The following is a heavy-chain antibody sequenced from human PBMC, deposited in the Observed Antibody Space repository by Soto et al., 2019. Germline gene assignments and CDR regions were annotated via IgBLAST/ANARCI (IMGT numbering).Heavy chain of an antibody. CDR3: AKALSPSYDFWSGFYYGMDV. CDR2: ISGSGGST. V-gene: IGHV3-23*01. J-gene: IGHJ6*02. D-gene: IGHD3-3*01. Sequence: GGSLRLSCAASGFTFSSYAMSWVRQAPGKGLEWVSAISGSGGSTYYADSVKGRFTISRDNSKNTLDLQMNSLRAEDTAVYYCAKALSPSYDFWSGFYYGMDVRAQRTTVTVSS. CDR1: GFTFSSYA.